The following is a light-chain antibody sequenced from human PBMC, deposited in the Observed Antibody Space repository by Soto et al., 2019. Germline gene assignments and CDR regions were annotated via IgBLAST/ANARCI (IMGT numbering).Light chain of an antibody. CDR1: QSVSSSY. CDR3: QQYGSSPMYT. V-gene: IGKV3-20*01. CDR2: GAS. J-gene: IGKJ2*01. Sequence: EIGLTQSPGTLSLSPGERATLSCRASQSVSSSYVAWYQQKPGQAPRLLIYGASSRATGIPDRFSGSGSGTDFTITISRLEPEDFAVYYCQQYGSSPMYTFGQGTKLEIK.